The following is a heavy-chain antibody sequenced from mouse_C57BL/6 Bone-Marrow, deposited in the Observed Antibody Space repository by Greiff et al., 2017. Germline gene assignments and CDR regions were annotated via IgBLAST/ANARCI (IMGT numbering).Heavy chain of an antibody. CDR3: ARGENYDPYYAMDY. V-gene: IGHV1-61*01. D-gene: IGHD2-4*01. CDR2: IYPSDSET. CDR1: GYTFTSYW. Sequence: QVQLQQPGAELVRPGSSVKLSCKASGYTFTSYWMAWVKQRPGQGLEWIGNIYPSDSETHYNQKFKDKATLTVDKSSSTAYMQLSSLTSEDSAVYYCARGENYDPYYAMDYWGQGTSVTVSS. J-gene: IGHJ4*01.